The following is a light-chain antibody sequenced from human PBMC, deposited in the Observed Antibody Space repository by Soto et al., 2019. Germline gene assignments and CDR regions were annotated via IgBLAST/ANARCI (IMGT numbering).Light chain of an antibody. CDR3: QQYCTSLSWT. J-gene: IGKJ1*01. Sequence: EIVLTQSPGTLSLSPGERATLSCRASQSVTSSYLTWYQQKPGQAPRLLIYGASSRAAGIPDRFSGSGSGTYFTLTINSLEPEDFAVYYCQQYCTSLSWTFGQGTKVEIK. V-gene: IGKV3-20*01. CDR1: QSVTSSY. CDR2: GAS.